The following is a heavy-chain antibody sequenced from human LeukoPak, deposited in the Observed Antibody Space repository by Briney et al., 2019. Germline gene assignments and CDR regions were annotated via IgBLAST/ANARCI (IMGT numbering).Heavy chain of an antibody. Sequence: PGESLRLSCAASGFTFSSSWMYWVRQPPGKGLVWVSRINTDRTTTGYADSVKGRFTISRDNAKNTLYLQMNSLRAEDTAVYYCARSPRDIPNYWGQGTLVSVSS. CDR1: GFTFSSSW. D-gene: IGHD3-9*01. V-gene: IGHV3-74*01. CDR2: INTDRTTT. J-gene: IGHJ4*02. CDR3: ARSPRDIPNY.